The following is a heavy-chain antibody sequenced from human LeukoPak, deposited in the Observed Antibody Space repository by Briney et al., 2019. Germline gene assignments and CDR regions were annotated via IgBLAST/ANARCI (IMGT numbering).Heavy chain of an antibody. Sequence: GGSLILSCSTSGFTFSSYAIGWVHQAPGKGVEWVSAIRCSGGSTYYAASVRGRVTISRDNPKNTRYLQMNSMRAEDTAVYCCAKGALKATIFGVVPFYYYGMDVWGQGTTVTVSS. V-gene: IGHV3-23*01. CDR1: GFTFSSYA. CDR3: AKGALKATIFGVVPFYYYGMDV. CDR2: IRCSGGST. D-gene: IGHD3-3*01. J-gene: IGHJ6*02.